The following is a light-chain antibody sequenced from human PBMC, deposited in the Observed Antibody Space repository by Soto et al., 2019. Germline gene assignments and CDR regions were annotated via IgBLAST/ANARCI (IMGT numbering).Light chain of an antibody. Sequence: EIVLTQSPGTLSLSPGERATLSCRASQSVSSSYLAWYQQKPGQAPRLLIYDTSIRATGIPARFSGSGSGTDFTLTISSLQPEDFATYYCQQSYVTPWTFGQGTKVDIK. V-gene: IGKV3D-20*02. CDR3: QQSYVTPWT. J-gene: IGKJ1*01. CDR2: DTS. CDR1: QSVSSSY.